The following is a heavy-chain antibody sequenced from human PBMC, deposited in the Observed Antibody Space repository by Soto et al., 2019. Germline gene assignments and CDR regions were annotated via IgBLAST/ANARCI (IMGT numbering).Heavy chain of an antibody. CDR1: GYTFTSYG. CDR3: ARDSRSGGPNDAFDI. J-gene: IGHJ3*02. CDR2: ISAYNGNT. D-gene: IGHD5-12*01. V-gene: IGHV1-18*01. Sequence: ASVKVSCKASGYTFTSYGISWVRQVPGQGLEWMGWISAYNGNTNYAQKLQGRVTMTTDTSTSTAYMELRSLRSDDTAVYYCARDSRSGGPNDAFDIWGQGTMVTVSS.